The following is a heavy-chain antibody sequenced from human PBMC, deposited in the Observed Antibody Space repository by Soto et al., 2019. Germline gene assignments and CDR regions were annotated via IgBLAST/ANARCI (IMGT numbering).Heavy chain of an antibody. V-gene: IGHV3-64D*08. CDR2: ISSNGGST. Sequence: GGSLRLSCSASGFTFSSYAMHWVRQAPGKGLEYVSAISSNGGSTYYADSVKGRFTISRDNSKNTLYLQMSSLRAEDTAVYYSAKDLYYDILTGPRAWGQGTMVTVSS. J-gene: IGHJ3*01. D-gene: IGHD3-9*01. CDR3: AKDLYYDILTGPRA. CDR1: GFTFSSYA.